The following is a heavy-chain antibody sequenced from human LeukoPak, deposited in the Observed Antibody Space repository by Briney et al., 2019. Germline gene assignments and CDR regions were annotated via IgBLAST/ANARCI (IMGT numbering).Heavy chain of an antibody. V-gene: IGHV1-18*01. CDR3: ARDPYSAGKTDYYYYMDV. D-gene: IGHD3-10*01. CDR2: ISAYNGNT. Sequence: GASVKVSCKASGYTFTSYGISWVRQAPGQGLEWMGWISAYNGNTNYAQKLQGRVTMTTDTSTSTAYMELRSLRSDDTAVYYCARDPYSAGKTDYYYYMDVWGKGTTVTVSS. J-gene: IGHJ6*03. CDR1: GYTFTSYG.